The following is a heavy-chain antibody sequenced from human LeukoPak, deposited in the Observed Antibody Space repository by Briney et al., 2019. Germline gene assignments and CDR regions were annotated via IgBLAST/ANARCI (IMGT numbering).Heavy chain of an antibody. J-gene: IGHJ5*02. Sequence: GGSLRLSCAASGSTFSGSAMHWVRQASGKGLEWVGRIRSKANSYATAYAASVKGRFTISRDDSKNTAYLQMNSLKTEDTAVYYCTRPPIDTHPGAWGQGTLVTVSS. D-gene: IGHD2-2*02. CDR1: GSTFSGSA. V-gene: IGHV3-73*01. CDR2: IRSKANSYAT. CDR3: TRPPIDTHPGA.